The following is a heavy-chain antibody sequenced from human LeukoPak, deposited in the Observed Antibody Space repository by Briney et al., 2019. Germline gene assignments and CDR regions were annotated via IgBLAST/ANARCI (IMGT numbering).Heavy chain of an antibody. CDR1: GYTFTSYG. CDR3: ARGGPAPHRITLIVVASSTDAFDI. J-gene: IGHJ3*02. CDR2: ISAYNGDT. Sequence: RASVKVSCKASGYTFTSYGISWVRQAPGQGLEWMGWISAYNGDTNYAQKLQGRVTMTTDTSTSTAYMELRSLRSDDTAVYYCARGGPAPHRITLIVVASSTDAFDIWGQGIMVTVSS. D-gene: IGHD3-22*01. V-gene: IGHV1-18*01.